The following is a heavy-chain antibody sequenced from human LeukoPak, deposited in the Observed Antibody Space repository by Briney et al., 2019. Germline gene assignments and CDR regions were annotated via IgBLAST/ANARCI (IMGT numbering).Heavy chain of an antibody. J-gene: IGHJ4*02. V-gene: IGHV4-38-2*02. CDR1: GGSISSYY. Sequence: SETLSLTCTVSGGSISSYYWGWIRQPPGKGLEWIGSIYHSGSTSYNPSLKSRVTISVDTSMNQFSLKLISVTAADTALYYCARDPRDLRDYYFDYWGQGTLVTVSS. CDR3: ARDPRDLRDYYFDY. D-gene: IGHD3-16*01. CDR2: IYHSGST.